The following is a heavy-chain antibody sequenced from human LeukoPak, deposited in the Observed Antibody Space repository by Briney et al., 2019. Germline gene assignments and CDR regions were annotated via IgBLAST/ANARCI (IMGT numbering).Heavy chain of an antibody. CDR1: GYTFTSFD. CDR3: ARGPPNWGMVGY. D-gene: IGHD7-27*01. Sequence: ASVKVSCKASGYTFTSFDFNWVRQATGQGLEWMGWMKSNNGHTGYAQKFQGRVAMTRDTSISTAYMELSSLAFEDTAVYYCARGPPNWGMVGYWGQGTLVTVSS. V-gene: IGHV1-8*01. CDR2: MKSNNGHT. J-gene: IGHJ4*02.